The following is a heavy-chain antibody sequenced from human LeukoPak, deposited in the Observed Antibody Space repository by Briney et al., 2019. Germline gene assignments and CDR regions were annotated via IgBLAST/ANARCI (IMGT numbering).Heavy chain of an antibody. Sequence: SETLSLTCTVSGGPISSYYWSWIRQPPGKGLEWVGYIYYSGSTNYNPSLKSRVTISVDTSKNQFSLKLSSVTAADTAVYYCATSYQWLLFGPKVDHFDYWGQGTLVTVSS. CDR2: IYYSGST. J-gene: IGHJ4*02. D-gene: IGHD3-3*01. CDR3: ATSYQWLLFGPKVDHFDY. CDR1: GGPISSYY. V-gene: IGHV4-59*12.